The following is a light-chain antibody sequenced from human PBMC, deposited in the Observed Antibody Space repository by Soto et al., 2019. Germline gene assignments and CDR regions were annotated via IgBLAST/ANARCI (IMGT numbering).Light chain of an antibody. V-gene: IGLV1-40*01. CDR1: SSNIGAGYD. Sequence: QSVLTQPPSVSGAPGQRVTISCTGSSSNIGAGYDVHWYQQLPGTAPKLLIYGNSNRPSGVPDRFSGSKSGTSASLAITGRQAEDEADYYCQSYDSSQSGWVFCGGPPLTVL. J-gene: IGLJ3*02. CDR3: QSYDSSQSGWV. CDR2: GNS.